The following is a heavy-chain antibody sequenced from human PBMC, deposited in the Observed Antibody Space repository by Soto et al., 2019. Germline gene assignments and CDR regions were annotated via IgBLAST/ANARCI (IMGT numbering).Heavy chain of an antibody. V-gene: IGHV3-73*01. J-gene: IGHJ4*02. CDR2: IRSKANSYAT. Sequence: GGSLRLSCAASGFTFSGSAMHWVRQASGKGLEWVGRIRSKANSYATAYAASVKGRFTISRDDSKNTAYLQMNSLKTEDTAVYYCTRLSGAAANFDYWGQGTLVTVSS. D-gene: IGHD6-13*01. CDR1: GFTFSGSA. CDR3: TRLSGAAANFDY.